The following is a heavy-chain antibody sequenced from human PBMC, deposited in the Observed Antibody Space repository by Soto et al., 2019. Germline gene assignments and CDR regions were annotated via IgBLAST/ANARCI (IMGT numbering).Heavy chain of an antibody. CDR2: IIPIFNTT. Sequence: QVQLVQSGAEVKTPGSSLKVSCTVSGSRFSNYVISWVRQAPGHGLEWLGRIIPIFNTTQYAQKFQGRGTKTADKSTNTASLELSSLRSDDTAVYYCAREGRGKKAGYNGLVSLGYWGQGTLVTVSS. D-gene: IGHD2-2*02. CDR3: AREGRGKKAGYNGLVSLGY. V-gene: IGHV1-69*06. CDR1: GSRFSNYV. J-gene: IGHJ4*02.